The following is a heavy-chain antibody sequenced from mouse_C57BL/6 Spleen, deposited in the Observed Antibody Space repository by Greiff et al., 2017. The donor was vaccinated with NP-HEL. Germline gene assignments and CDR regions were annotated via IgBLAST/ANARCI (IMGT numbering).Heavy chain of an antibody. Sequence: QVQLQQSGAELVKPGASVKISCKASGYAFSSYWMNWVKQRPGKGLEWIGQIYPGDGDTNYNGKFKGKATLTADKSSSTAYMQRSSLTSEDSAVYFCARSDGYDDGVDYWGQGTTLTVSS. CDR1: GYAFSSYW. V-gene: IGHV1-80*01. J-gene: IGHJ2*01. CDR2: IYPGDGDT. CDR3: ARSDGYDDGVDY. D-gene: IGHD2-2*01.